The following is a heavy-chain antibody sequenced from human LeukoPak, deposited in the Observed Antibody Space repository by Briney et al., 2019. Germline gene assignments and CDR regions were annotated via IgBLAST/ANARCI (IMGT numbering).Heavy chain of an antibody. J-gene: IGHJ3*02. D-gene: IGHD4-23*01. CDR2: ISYDGSNK. V-gene: IGHV3-30*18. CDR1: GFTFSSYG. Sequence: GGSLRLSCAASGFTFSSYGMHWVRQAPGKGLEWVAVISYDGSNKYYADSVKGRFTISRDNSKNTLYLQMNSLRAEDTAVYYCAKAKRGVTLFDAFDIWGQGTMVTVSS. CDR3: AKAKRGVTLFDAFDI.